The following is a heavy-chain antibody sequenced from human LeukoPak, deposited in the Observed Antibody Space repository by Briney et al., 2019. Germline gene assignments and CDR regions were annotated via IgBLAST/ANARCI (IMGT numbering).Heavy chain of an antibody. J-gene: IGHJ4*02. V-gene: IGHV4-59*01. Sequence: NASETLSLTCTVSGGSISSYYWSWIRQPPGKGLEWIGYIYYSGSTNYNPSLKSRVTISVDTSKNQFSLKLSSVTAADTAVYYCAKSPSLGAYCGGDCRDEYYFDYWGQGTLVTVSS. D-gene: IGHD2-21*02. CDR2: IYYSGST. CDR1: GGSISSYY. CDR3: AKSPSLGAYCGGDCRDEYYFDY.